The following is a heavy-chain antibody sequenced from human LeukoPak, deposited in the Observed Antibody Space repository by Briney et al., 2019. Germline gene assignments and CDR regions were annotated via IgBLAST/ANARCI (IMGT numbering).Heavy chain of an antibody. CDR3: AREASIAAGLGDFDY. CDR2: INPSGGST. CDR1: GYTFTSYY. V-gene: IGHV1-46*01. J-gene: IGHJ4*02. Sequence: GASVKVSCKASGYTFTSYYMHWVRQAPGQGPEWMGIINPSGGSTSYAQKFQGRVTMTRGTSTSTVYMELSSLRSEDTAVYYCAREASIAAGLGDFDYWGQGTLVTVSS. D-gene: IGHD6-6*01.